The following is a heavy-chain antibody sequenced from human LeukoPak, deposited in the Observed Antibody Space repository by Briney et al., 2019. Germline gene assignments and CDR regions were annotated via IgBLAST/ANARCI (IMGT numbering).Heavy chain of an antibody. D-gene: IGHD2-2*01. J-gene: IGHJ6*03. Sequence: VTPSETLSLTCTVSGGSISSYYWSWIRQPAGTGLEWIGRIYTSGSTNYNPSLKSRVTMSVDTSKNQFSLKLSSVTAADTAVYYCARGNPADYYYYMDVWGKGTTVTVSS. CDR1: GGSISSYY. CDR2: IYTSGST. V-gene: IGHV4-4*07. CDR3: ARGNPADYYYYMDV.